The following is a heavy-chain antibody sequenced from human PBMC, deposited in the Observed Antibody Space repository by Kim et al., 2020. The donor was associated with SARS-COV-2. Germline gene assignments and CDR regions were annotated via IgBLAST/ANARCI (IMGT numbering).Heavy chain of an antibody. D-gene: IGHD3-22*01. J-gene: IGHJ4*02. V-gene: IGHV4-39*01. CDR3: ARHYYDSSGYVDY. CDR1: GGSISSSSYY. Sequence: SETLSLTCTVSGGSISSSSYYWGWIRQPPGKGLEWIGSIYYSGSTYYNPSLKSRVTISVDTSKNQFSLKLSSVTAADTAVYYCARHYYDSSGYVDYWGQGTLVTVSS. CDR2: IYYSGST.